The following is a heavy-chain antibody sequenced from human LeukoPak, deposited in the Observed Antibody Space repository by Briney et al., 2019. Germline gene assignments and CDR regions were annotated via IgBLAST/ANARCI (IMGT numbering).Heavy chain of an antibody. V-gene: IGHV4-59*08. D-gene: IGHD3-16*02. CDR3: AKQGRQIPFGGVVAIAPFDI. J-gene: IGHJ3*02. CDR2: IYYSGST. CDR1: GGSISSYY. Sequence: SETLSLTCTVSGGSISSYYWSWIRQPPGKGLEWIGFIYYSGSTNYSPSLKSRVTISVDTSKNQFSLKLSSVTAADTAVYYCAKQGRQIPFGGVVAIAPFDIWGQGTMVTVSS.